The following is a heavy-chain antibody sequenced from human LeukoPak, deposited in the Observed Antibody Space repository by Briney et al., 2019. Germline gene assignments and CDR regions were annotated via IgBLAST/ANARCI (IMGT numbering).Heavy chain of an antibody. Sequence: PGGSLRLSCAASGFTFSSYAMSWARQAPGKGLEWVSGISNSGDSTYYAGSVKGRFTISRDNSKNTLYLQMNSLRAEDTAIYYCAKGIYGSGTSGGMDVWGQGTTVTVSS. CDR1: GFTFSSYA. CDR3: AKGIYGSGTSGGMDV. CDR2: ISNSGDST. D-gene: IGHD3-10*01. V-gene: IGHV3-23*01. J-gene: IGHJ6*02.